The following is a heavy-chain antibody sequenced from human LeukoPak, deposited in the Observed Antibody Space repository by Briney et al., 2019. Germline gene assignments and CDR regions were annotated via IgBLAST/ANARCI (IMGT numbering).Heavy chain of an antibody. Sequence: GESLKISCAASGFNFSGSAMHWVRQASGKGLEWVGRIRSKANSFTTTYAASVKGRFTISRDDSKNTAYLQMNSLKTEDTAVYYCSRLSPDGYNPFDFDYWGQGTLVTVSS. CDR2: IRSKANSFTT. CDR1: GFNFSGSA. CDR3: SRLSPDGYNPFDFDY. V-gene: IGHV3-73*01. J-gene: IGHJ4*02. D-gene: IGHD5-24*01.